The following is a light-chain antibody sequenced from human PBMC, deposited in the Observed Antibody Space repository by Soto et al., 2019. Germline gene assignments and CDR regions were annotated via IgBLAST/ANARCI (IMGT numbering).Light chain of an antibody. CDR3: ATWDDSLSGTV. CDR1: SSNIGTNY. Sequence: QSVLTQPPSASETPGQRVTISCSGSSSNIGTNYVYWYQQLPGTAPKLLIYKNNQRPSGVPDRFSGSKSGTSASLAISGLRSEDEADYYCATWDDSLSGTVFGGGTQLTVL. CDR2: KNN. V-gene: IGLV1-47*01. J-gene: IGLJ7*01.